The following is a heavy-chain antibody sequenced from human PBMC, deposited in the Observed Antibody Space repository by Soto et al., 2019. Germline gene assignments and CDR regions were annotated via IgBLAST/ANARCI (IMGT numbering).Heavy chain of an antibody. D-gene: IGHD2-15*01. CDR1: GYTFTSYD. V-gene: IGHV1-8*01. Sequence: VASVKVSCKASGYTFTSYDINWVRQATGQGLEWMGWMNPNSGNTGYAQKFQGRVTMTRNTSISTAYMELSSLRSEDTAVYYCARYCSGGSCYPGGDAFDIWGQGTMVTVSS. CDR3: ARYCSGGSCYPGGDAFDI. CDR2: MNPNSGNT. J-gene: IGHJ3*02.